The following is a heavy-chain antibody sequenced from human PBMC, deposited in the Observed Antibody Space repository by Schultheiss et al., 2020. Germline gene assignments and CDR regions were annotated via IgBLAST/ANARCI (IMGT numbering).Heavy chain of an antibody. CDR1: GFTFSSYG. Sequence: GESLKISCAASGFTFSSYGMHWVRQAPGKGLEWVSYISSSSSTIYYPDSVKGRFTISRDNSKNIVYLQMNSLRAEDTAVHYCAQDVGDTPMFGHWGQGTLVTVSS. CDR2: ISSSSSTI. CDR3: AQDVGDTPMFGH. J-gene: IGHJ5*02. D-gene: IGHD5-18*01. V-gene: IGHV3-48*01.